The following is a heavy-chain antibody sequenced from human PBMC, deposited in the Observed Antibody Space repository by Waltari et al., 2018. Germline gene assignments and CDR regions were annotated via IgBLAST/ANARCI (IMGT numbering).Heavy chain of an antibody. CDR1: GCTFSNYE. CDR3: ARFSSPAIPDY. J-gene: IGHJ4*02. CDR2: ISGSGSTI. Sequence: EVQLVESGGGWVQPGGSLRLSCAAAGCTFSNYEMNWVRQAPGKGLEWVSYISGSGSTIYYADSVKGRFTISRDNAKNSLNLQMNSLRAEDTALYFCARFSSPAIPDYWGQGTLVTVSS. V-gene: IGHV3-48*03.